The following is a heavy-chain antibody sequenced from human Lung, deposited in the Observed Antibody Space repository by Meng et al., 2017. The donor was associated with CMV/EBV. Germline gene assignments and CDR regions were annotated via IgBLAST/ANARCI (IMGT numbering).Heavy chain of an antibody. J-gene: IGHJ4*02. CDR2: IKQDGSEK. CDR1: GFTFSSYW. CDR3: ARGTAPNDY. Sequence: GESXKISCVASGFTFSSYWMTWVRQAPGKGLEWVANIKQDGSEKYYVESVKGRFTISRDNAKNSLYLQMNSLRVEDTAMYYCARGTAPNDYWGQGTLVTVSS. D-gene: IGHD2-8*02. V-gene: IGHV3-7*01.